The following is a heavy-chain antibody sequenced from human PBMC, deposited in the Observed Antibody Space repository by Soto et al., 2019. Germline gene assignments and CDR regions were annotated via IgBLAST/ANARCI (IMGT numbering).Heavy chain of an antibody. D-gene: IGHD3-3*01. V-gene: IGHV3-7*01. J-gene: IGHJ6*02. CDR2: IKQDGSEK. CDR3: ARDATIFGVVIMKYYYYGMDV. Sequence: GGSLRLSCAASGFTFSSYWMSWVRQAQGKGLEWVANIKQDGSEKYYVDSVKGRFTISRDNAKNSLYLQMNSLRAEDTAVYYCARDATIFGVVIMKYYYYGMDVWGQGTTVTVSS. CDR1: GFTFSSYW.